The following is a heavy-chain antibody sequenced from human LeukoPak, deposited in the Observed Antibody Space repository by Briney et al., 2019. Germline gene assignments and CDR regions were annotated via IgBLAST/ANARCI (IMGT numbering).Heavy chain of an antibody. Sequence: SETLSLTCTVSGGSISSYYWSWIRQPPGKGLEWIGYIYYSGGTNYNPSLKSRVTMSVDTSKNQFSLKLSSVTAADTAVYYCARGPAKMATITGDAFDIWGQGTMVTVSS. V-gene: IGHV4-59*01. CDR3: ARGPAKMATITGDAFDI. D-gene: IGHD5-24*01. J-gene: IGHJ3*02. CDR2: IYYSGGT. CDR1: GGSISSYY.